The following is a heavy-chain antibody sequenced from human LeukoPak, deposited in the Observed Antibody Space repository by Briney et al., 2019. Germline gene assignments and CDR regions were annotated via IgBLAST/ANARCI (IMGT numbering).Heavy chain of an antibody. CDR2: ISGSGGST. CDR1: GFTFSSYA. J-gene: IGHJ4*02. CDR3: AKGAMIVVVITHFDY. D-gene: IGHD3-22*01. V-gene: IGHV3-23*01. Sequence: GGSLRLSCAASGFTFSSYAMSWVRRAPGKGLEWVSAISGSGGSTYYADSVKGRFTISRDNSKNTLYLQMNSLRAEDTAVYYCAKGAMIVVVITHFDYWGQGTLVTVSS.